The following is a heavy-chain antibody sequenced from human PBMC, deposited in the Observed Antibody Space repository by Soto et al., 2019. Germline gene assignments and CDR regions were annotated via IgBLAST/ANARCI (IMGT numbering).Heavy chain of an antibody. CDR2: IYYNGSA. V-gene: IGHV4-30-4*01. CDR3: ASELSGYRYCTGEIY. J-gene: IGHJ4*02. Sequence: SETLSLTCTVSGGSISSGDYYWSWIRQPPGEGLEWIGYIYYNGSAYYNPSLMSRVTMSVDTSKNEFSLNLNSVTAADTAVYFCASELSGYRYCTGEIYWGQGTLVTVSS. CDR1: GGSISSGDYY. D-gene: IGHD5-18*01.